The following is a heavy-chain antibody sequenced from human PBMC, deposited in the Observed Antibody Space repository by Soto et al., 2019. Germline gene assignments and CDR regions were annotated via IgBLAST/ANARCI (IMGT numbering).Heavy chain of an antibody. CDR2: IYYSGRT. J-gene: IGHJ4*02. D-gene: IGHD3-16*02. Sequence: QVQLQESGPGLVKPSETLSLTCSVSGGSISDYQWNWIRQPPGKGLEWFGYIYYSGRTNYNLSLKSRVTISLDTSTKQFSLRLRSVTAANTAVYYCARMRGLGEISPYFDDWGQGTLVTVSS. CDR3: ARMRGLGEISPYFDD. V-gene: IGHV4-59*01. CDR1: GGSISDYQ.